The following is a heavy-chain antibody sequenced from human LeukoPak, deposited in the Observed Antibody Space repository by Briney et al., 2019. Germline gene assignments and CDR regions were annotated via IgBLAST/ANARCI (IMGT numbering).Heavy chain of an antibody. Sequence: SETLSLTCTVSGDSISSYYWSWTRQPPGKGLEWIGYIYYSGSTNYSPSLKSRVTISLNTPQNQFSLKLRSVTAADTAVYYCARQYSTGPFDYWGQGTLVTVSS. J-gene: IGHJ4*02. CDR2: IYYSGST. D-gene: IGHD6-19*01. CDR3: ARQYSTGPFDY. CDR1: GDSISSYY. V-gene: IGHV4-59*01.